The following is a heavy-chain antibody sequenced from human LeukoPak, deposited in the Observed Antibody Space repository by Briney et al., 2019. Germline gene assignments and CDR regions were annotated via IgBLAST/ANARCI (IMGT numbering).Heavy chain of an antibody. V-gene: IGHV4-34*01. CDR3: ARGGYIYGYIYY. CDR1: GGSFSGYY. Sequence: SATLSLTWAVYGGSFSGYYWSWIRQPPGKGLEWIGEINHSGSTIYNPSLKSRVTISVDTSKNQFSLKLSSVTAADTAVYYCARGGYIYGYIYYWGQGTLVTASS. J-gene: IGHJ4*02. D-gene: IGHD5-18*01. CDR2: INHSGST.